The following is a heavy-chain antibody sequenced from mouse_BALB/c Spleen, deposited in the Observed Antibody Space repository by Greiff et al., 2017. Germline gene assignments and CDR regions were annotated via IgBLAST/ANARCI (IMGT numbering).Heavy chain of an antibody. CDR3: ARVNGYYGAMDY. D-gene: IGHD2-3*01. Sequence: EVMLVESGGGLVQPGGSRKLSCAASGFTFSSFGMHWVRQAPEKGLEWVAYISSGSSTIYYADTVKGRFTISRDNPKNTLFLQMTSLRSEDTAMYYCARVNGYYGAMDYWGQGTSVTVSS. V-gene: IGHV5-17*02. J-gene: IGHJ4*01. CDR2: ISSGSSTI. CDR1: GFTFSSFG.